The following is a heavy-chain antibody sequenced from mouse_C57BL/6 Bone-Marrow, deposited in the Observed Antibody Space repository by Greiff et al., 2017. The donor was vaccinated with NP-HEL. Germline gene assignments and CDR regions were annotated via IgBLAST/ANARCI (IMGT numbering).Heavy chain of an antibody. V-gene: IGHV1-15*01. D-gene: IGHD2-2*01. CDR1: GYTFTDYE. J-gene: IGHJ1*03. CDR2: IDPETGGT. Sequence: QVQLQQSGAELVRPGASVTLSCKASGYTFTDYEMHWVKQTPVHGLEWIGAIDPETGGTAYNQKFKGKAILTADTSSNTAYLQLSSLTSEDTAVYYCTSYGYDSYWYFDVWGTGTTVTVSS. CDR3: TSYGYDSYWYFDV.